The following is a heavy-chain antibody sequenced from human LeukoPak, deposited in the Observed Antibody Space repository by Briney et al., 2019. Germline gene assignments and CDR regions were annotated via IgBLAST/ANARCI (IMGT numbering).Heavy chain of an antibody. V-gene: IGHV3-21*01. CDR3: ARAMTGVLYGSGSF. CDR1: GFTFSSYS. D-gene: IGHD3-10*01. J-gene: IGHJ4*02. Sequence: GRSLRLSCAASGFTFSSYSMNWVRQAPGKGLEWVSSISSSSSYIYYADSVKGRFTISRDNAKNSLYLQMNSLRAEDTAVYYCARAMTGVLYGSGSFWGQGTLVTVSS. CDR2: ISSSSSYI.